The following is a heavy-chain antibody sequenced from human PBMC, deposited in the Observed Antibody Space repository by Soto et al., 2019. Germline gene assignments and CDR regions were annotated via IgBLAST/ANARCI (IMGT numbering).Heavy chain of an antibody. J-gene: IGHJ1*01. CDR2: ISSSSSTI. CDR3: GRDGRLLVLVVVAAKGAEYFQL. Sequence: EVQLVESGGGLVQPGGSLRLSCAASGFTFSSYSMNWVRQAPGKGLEWVSYISSSSSTIYYAESVKGRFTISRDNAKNLTYLQMNSLRDEDTAVYYFGRDGRLLVLVVVAAKGAEYFQLRGQGTLVTVSS. V-gene: IGHV3-48*02. D-gene: IGHD2-15*01. CDR1: GFTFSSYS.